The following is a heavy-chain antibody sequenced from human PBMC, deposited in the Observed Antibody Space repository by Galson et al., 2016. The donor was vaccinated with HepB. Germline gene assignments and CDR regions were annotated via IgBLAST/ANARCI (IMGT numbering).Heavy chain of an antibody. Sequence: SLRLSCAASGFTVSTNYMSWVRQAPGKGLEWVSVIYSSGSTYYADSVKGRFTISRDNSKNTLYLQMNSLRAEDTAVYYCARGPDYGDWVDFLDCWGQGTLVTVAS. CDR3: ARGPDYGDWVDFLDC. CDR2: IYSSGST. CDR1: GFTVSTNY. V-gene: IGHV3-66*03. J-gene: IGHJ4*02. D-gene: IGHD4-17*01.